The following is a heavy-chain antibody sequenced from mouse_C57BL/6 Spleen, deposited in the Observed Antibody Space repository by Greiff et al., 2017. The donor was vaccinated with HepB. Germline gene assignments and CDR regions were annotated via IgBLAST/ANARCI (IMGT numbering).Heavy chain of an antibody. D-gene: IGHD2-2*01. Sequence: EVQVVESGPGLVKPSQSLSLTCSVTGYSITSGYYWNWIRQFPGNKLEWMGYISYDGSNNYNPSLKNRISITRDTSKNQFFLKLNSVTTEDTATYYCARWGMGYDYAMDYWGQGTSVTVSS. CDR2: ISYDGSN. CDR1: GYSITSGYY. CDR3: ARWGMGYDYAMDY. V-gene: IGHV3-6*01. J-gene: IGHJ4*01.